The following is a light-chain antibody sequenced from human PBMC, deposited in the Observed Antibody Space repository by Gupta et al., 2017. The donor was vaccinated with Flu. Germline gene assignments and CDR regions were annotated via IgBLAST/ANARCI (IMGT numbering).Light chain of an antibody. CDR2: SNA. CDR1: NSNIGKNS. Sequence: QSVLSQPPSASGTPGQWVTISCSGSNSNIGKNSVNWYQHSPGTAPRLLIYSNAKRPSGVPDRFSGSKSGTSASMTISGLQAEDVADYYCADWDDNVDGVIFGGGTKLTVL. CDR3: ADWDDNVDGVI. J-gene: IGLJ2*01. V-gene: IGLV1-44*01.